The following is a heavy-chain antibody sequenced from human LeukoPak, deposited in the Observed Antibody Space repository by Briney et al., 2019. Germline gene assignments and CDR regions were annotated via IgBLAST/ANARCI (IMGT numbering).Heavy chain of an antibody. CDR3: ASGIQPRLSWFFDL. D-gene: IGHD5-18*01. Sequence: GGSLRLSCAASGFRFSDYCMTWIRQAPGKGPEWVAYIISPGTTLYYVDSVKGRFTISRDNAKNSMYLQMNSLRAEDTAVYYCASGIQPRLSWFFDLWGRGTQVIVSS. V-gene: IGHV3-11*01. J-gene: IGHJ2*01. CDR1: GFRFSDYC. CDR2: IISPGTTL.